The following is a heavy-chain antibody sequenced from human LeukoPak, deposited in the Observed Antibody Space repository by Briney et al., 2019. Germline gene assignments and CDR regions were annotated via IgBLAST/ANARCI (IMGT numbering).Heavy chain of an antibody. Sequence: ASVKVSCKASGYTFTSYGISWVRQAPGQGLEWMGWISAYNGYTNYPQKLQGRVTMTTDTSTSTAYMELRSLRSDDTAVFYCARGGSTWPNYYYYGVDVWGQGTTVTVSS. CDR1: GYTFTSYG. V-gene: IGHV1-18*04. CDR3: ARGGSTWPNYYYYGVDV. CDR2: ISAYNGYT. D-gene: IGHD3-10*01. J-gene: IGHJ6*02.